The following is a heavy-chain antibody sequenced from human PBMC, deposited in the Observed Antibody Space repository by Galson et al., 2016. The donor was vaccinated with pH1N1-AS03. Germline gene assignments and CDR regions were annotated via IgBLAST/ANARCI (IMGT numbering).Heavy chain of an antibody. CDR1: GYTFVNYG. V-gene: IGHV1-18*01. CDR3: ARDGSGYMY. J-gene: IGHJ4*02. CDR2: ISGYDGHT. D-gene: IGHD3-3*01. Sequence: SVKVSCKASGYTFVNYGISWVRRAPGQGLEWMGWISGYDGHTGYAQKFQGRVTMTTDTSTNTAYMELRSLTSDDTAVYYCARDGSGYMYWGQGTLVTVSS.